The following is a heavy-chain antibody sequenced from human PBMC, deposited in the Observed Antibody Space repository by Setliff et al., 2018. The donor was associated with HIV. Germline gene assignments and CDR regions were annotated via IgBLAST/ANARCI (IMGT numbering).Heavy chain of an antibody. CDR1: VGSFSNTNYY. CDR3: ARRPPRYCINTSCHRDWFDP. CDR2: FHYSGPT. V-gene: IGHV4-39*01. J-gene: IGHJ5*02. D-gene: IGHD2-2*01. Sequence: SCNVSVGSFSNTNYYWGWIRQPPGKGLEWIGSFHYSGPTSYNPSLRRRVTISVDTSKNQFSLKLSSVTAADTAVYYCARRPPRYCINTSCHRDWFDPWGQGTLVTVSS.